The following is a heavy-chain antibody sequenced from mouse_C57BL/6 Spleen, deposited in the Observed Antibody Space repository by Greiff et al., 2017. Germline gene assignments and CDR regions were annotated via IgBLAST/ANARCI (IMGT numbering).Heavy chain of an antibody. CDR3: ARAVVAPYCAMDY. CDR2: IDPEDGDT. Sequence: VQLQQSGAELVKPGASVKLSCTASGFNITDYYMHWVKQRTEQGLEWIGRIDPEDGDTKYAPKFKGKATITADTSSNTAYLQLSSLTSEDTAVSYCARAVVAPYCAMDYWGQGTSVTVSS. CDR1: GFNITDYY. J-gene: IGHJ4*01. V-gene: IGHV14-2*01. D-gene: IGHD1-1*01.